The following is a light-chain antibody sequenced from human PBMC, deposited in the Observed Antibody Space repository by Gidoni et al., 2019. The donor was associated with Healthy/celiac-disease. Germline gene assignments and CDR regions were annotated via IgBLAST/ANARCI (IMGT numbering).Light chain of an antibody. V-gene: IGKV4-1*01. J-gene: IGKJ3*01. CDR1: QSVLYSSNNKNY. CDR3: QQYYNTPFT. CDR2: WAS. Sequence: DIVTTQSPVSLAVSLGERATINCKSSQSVLYSSNNKNYLAWYQQKPGQPPKLLIYWASTRESGVPDRFSGSGSGTDFTLTISSLQAEDVAVYYCQQYYNTPFTFGPGTRVDIK.